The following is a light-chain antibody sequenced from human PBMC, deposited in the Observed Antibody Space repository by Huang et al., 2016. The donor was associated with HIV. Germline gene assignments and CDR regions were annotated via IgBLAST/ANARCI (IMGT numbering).Light chain of an antibody. V-gene: IGKV1-39*01. CDR1: ENIRRY. J-gene: IGKJ2*01. CDR3: QGSLSIPHT. CDR2: SAS. Sequence: DIQMTQSPSSLSASVGDRVTITCRASENIRRYLNWYNQKPGKPPKLLIHSASTLQSGVPSRFSGSGSGTDFTLTITSLQPEDFATYYCQGSLSIPHTFGQGTNLEIK.